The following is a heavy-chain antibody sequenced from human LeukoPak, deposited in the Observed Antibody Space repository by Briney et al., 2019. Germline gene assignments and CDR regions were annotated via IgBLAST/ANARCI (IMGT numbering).Heavy chain of an antibody. CDR2: ISYSGIT. J-gene: IGHJ1*01. CDR3: ARVVQSTDSSGFYLPEYFQH. V-gene: IGHV4-39*01. CDR1: DGSISSTTYF. Sequence: SETLSLTCTVSDGSISSTTYFWGWIRQPPGKELEWIGSISYSGITYYNPSLKSRVTMSVDTSKNQFSLKLSSVTAADTAVYYCARVVQSTDSSGFYLPEYFQHWGQGTLVTVSS. D-gene: IGHD3-22*01.